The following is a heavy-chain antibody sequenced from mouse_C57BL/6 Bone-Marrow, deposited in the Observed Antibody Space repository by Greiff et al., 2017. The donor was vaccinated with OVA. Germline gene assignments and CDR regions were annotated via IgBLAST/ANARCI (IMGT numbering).Heavy chain of an antibody. D-gene: IGHD2-2*01. CDR2: ISSGGSYT. Sequence: EVKLMESGGDLVKPGGSLKLSCAASGFTFSSYGMSWVRQTPDKGLEWVAIISSGGSYTYYPASVNGRFTISRDNAKNTLYLQMSSLKSEDAAMDYCARRGVTKAMDYWGQGTSVTVSS. V-gene: IGHV5-6*02. J-gene: IGHJ4*01. CDR3: ARRGVTKAMDY. CDR1: GFTFSSYG.